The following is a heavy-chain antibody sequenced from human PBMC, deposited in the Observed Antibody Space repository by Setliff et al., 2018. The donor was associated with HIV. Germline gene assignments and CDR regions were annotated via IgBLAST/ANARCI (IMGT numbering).Heavy chain of an antibody. J-gene: IGHJ4*02. CDR2: VYYNWAT. V-gene: IGHV4-39*07. Sequence: ASETLSLTCTVSGDSFNGSHYLWGWIRQPPGKGLEWVGNVYYNWATYYNPSLKNRVTISVDTSKNQFSLRLTSVTAADTAVYYCAKDXXXYGYSNDFCGQGTLVTVSS. CDR3: AKDXXXYGYSNDF. CDR1: GDSFNGSHYL. D-gene: IGHD1-1*01.